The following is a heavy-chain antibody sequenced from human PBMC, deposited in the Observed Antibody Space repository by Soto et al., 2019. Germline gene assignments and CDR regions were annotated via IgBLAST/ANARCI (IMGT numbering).Heavy chain of an antibody. J-gene: IGHJ4*02. CDR1: GYSFTSNW. D-gene: IGHD3-16*01. CDR3: ARHQRDDASRKIDC. Sequence: EVQLVQSGTEVKKSGESLKISCQGSGYSFTSNWIGWVRQMPGKGLEWMGIINPADSDIKYSPSFQGQVTISADKSIGTAYLQWSSLKASDTAMYYCARHQRDDASRKIDCWGQGTLVTVSS. CDR2: INPADSDI. V-gene: IGHV5-51*01.